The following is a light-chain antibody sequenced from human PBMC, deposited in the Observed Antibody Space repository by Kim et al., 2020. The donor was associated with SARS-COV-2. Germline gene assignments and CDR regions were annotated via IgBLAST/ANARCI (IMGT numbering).Light chain of an antibody. J-gene: IGKJ5*01. CDR1: QSVSNY. V-gene: IGKV3-20*01. CDR2: DAS. Sequence: EIVLTQSPATLSLSPGERATLSCRASQSVSNYLAWYQQKPGQAPRLLIYDASSRATGIPARFSGSGSGTEFTLTISSLESEDFAVYYCQQYGSAPCTFGQGTQVEIK. CDR3: QQYGSAPCT.